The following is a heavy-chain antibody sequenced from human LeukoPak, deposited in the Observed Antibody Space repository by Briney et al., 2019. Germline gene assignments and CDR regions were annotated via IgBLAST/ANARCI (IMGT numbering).Heavy chain of an antibody. J-gene: IGHJ5*02. D-gene: IGHD2-2*01. V-gene: IGHV4-4*07. CDR1: GGSISSYY. Sequence: SETLSLTCTVSGGSISSYYWSWIRQPAGKGLEWIGRIYTSGSTNYNPSLKSRVTMSVDTSKNQFSLKLSSVTAADTAVYYCARDMPRGPKNNWFDPWGQGTLVTVSS. CDR3: ARDMPRGPKNNWFDP. CDR2: IYTSGST.